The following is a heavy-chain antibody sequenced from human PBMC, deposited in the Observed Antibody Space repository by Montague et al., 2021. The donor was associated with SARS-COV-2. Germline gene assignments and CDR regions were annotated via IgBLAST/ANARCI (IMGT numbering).Heavy chain of an antibody. J-gene: IGHJ6*02. CDR1: GFPFSSYA. Sequence: SRSLSLSASGFPFSSYAMSWVRQAPGKGLEWVSVIYSGGSSTYYADSVKGRFTISRDNPKNTLYLQMNSLRAEDTAVYYCATAAIVQGRYYYYGMDVWGQGTTVTVSS. CDR3: ATAAIVQGRYYYYGMDV. D-gene: IGHD2-21*02. V-gene: IGHV3-23*03. CDR2: IYSGGSST.